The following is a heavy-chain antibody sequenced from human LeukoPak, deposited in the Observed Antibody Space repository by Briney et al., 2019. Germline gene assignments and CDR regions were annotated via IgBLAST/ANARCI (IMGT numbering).Heavy chain of an antibody. D-gene: IGHD3-10*01. CDR1: GGSIGSSSYY. CDR3: ARPLMVRGVIRVDAFEI. J-gene: IGHJ3*02. CDR2: IYYSGST. V-gene: IGHV4-39*07. Sequence: SETLSLTCTVSGGSIGSSSYYWGWIRQPPGKGLEWIGSIYYSGSTYYNPSLKSRVTISVDTSKNQFSPKLSSVTAADTAVYYCARPLMVRGVIRVDAFEIWGQGTMVTVSS.